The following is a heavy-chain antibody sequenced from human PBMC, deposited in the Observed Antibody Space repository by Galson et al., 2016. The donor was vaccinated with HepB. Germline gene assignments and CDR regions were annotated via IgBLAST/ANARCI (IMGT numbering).Heavy chain of an antibody. D-gene: IGHD5-12*01. CDR2: IKQDGSEK. V-gene: IGHV3-7*03. CDR1: GFIFSDYG. Sequence: SLRLSCATSGFIFSDYGMHWVRQAPGKGLEWVANIKQDGSEKYYVDSVKGRFTISRDNAKNSLYLQMNSLRAEDTAVYYCAKPTNSDAFHIWGQGTLVTVSS. CDR3: AKPTNSDAFHI. J-gene: IGHJ3*02.